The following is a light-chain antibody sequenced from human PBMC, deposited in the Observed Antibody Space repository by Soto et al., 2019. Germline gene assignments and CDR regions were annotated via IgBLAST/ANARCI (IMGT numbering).Light chain of an antibody. CDR1: NVGSRS. V-gene: IGLV3-21*01. Sequence: SYELTQPPSVSVAPGETARISCGGNNVGSRSVHWYQQKPGQAPFLVIYYDSDRPSGIPERFSGSNSGNTATLIISRVEAGDEADYYCQVWEATGDQVVFRGGTKLTVL. CDR3: QVWEATGDQVV. CDR2: YDS. J-gene: IGLJ2*01.